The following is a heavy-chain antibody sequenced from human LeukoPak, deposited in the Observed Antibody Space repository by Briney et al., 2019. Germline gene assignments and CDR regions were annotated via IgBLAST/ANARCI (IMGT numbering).Heavy chain of an antibody. V-gene: IGHV3-7*03. CDR3: VRWGAWSFFDY. Sequence: GGSLRLSCAGSGFIFSGYWMSWVRQAPGKGLEWVANIKQDGSEKYYADSVRGRFNISRENTKNSLSLQMNSLTVDDAAVYYCVRWGAWSFFDYWGQGTPVTVS. CDR2: IKQDGSEK. CDR1: GFIFSGYW. D-gene: IGHD2-8*02. J-gene: IGHJ4*02.